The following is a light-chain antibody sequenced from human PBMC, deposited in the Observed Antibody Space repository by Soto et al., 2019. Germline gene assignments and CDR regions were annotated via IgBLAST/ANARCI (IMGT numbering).Light chain of an antibody. CDR1: QSVSSSY. V-gene: IGKV3-20*01. CDR2: VAS. J-gene: IGKJ1*01. Sequence: EIVLTQSPGTLSLSPGERATLSCRASQSVSSSYLAWYQQKPGQAPRLLIYVASSRATGIPDRFSGRGSGTDFTLTISRLEPEDFAVYYCQQYGSSRTFGQGTKVEIK. CDR3: QQYGSSRT.